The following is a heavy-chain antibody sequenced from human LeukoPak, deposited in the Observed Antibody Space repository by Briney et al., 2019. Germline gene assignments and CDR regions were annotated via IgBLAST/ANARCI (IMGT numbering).Heavy chain of an antibody. CDR3: ARLESGYDSSGYHDY. CDR1: GYSFTSYW. D-gene: IGHD3-22*01. J-gene: IGHJ4*02. Sequence: GESLKISCKGSGYSFTSYWIGWVRQMPGKGLEWMGIIYPGDSDTRYSPSFQGQVTISADKSISTAYLQWSSLKASDTAMYYCARLESGYDSSGYHDYWGQGTLVTVSS. V-gene: IGHV5-51*01. CDR2: IYPGDSDT.